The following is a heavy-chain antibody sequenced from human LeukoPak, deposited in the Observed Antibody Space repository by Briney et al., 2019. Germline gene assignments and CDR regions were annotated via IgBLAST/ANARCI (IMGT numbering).Heavy chain of an antibody. D-gene: IGHD6-13*01. J-gene: IGHJ6*03. Sequence: SETLSLTCTVSGGSISSGGYYWSWIRQPPGKGLEWIGYIYHSGSTYYNPSLKSRVTISVDRSKNQFSLKLSSVTAADTAVYYCARGPAAAGKVGYMDVWGKGTTVTVSS. V-gene: IGHV4-30-2*01. CDR3: ARGPAAAGKVGYMDV. CDR1: GGSISSGGYY. CDR2: IYHSGST.